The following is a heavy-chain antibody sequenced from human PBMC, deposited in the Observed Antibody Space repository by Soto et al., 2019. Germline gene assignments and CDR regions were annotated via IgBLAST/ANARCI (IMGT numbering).Heavy chain of an antibody. CDR1: GFTFSSYA. D-gene: IGHD6-6*01. CDR3: ARKDSSSAFDI. J-gene: IGHJ3*02. Sequence: GGSLRLSCAASGFTFSSYAMHWVRQAPGKGLEYVSAISSNGGSTYYANSVKGRFTISRDNSKNTLYLQMGSLRAEDMAVYYCARKDSSSAFDIWGQGTMVTVS. CDR2: ISSNGGST. V-gene: IGHV3-64*01.